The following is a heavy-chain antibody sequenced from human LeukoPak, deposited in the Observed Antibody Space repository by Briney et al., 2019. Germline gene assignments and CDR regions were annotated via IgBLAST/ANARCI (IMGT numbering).Heavy chain of an antibody. J-gene: IGHJ4*02. V-gene: IGHV3-7*01. CDR1: GFTFSSYW. Sequence: TGGSLRLSCAASGFTFSSYWMSWVRQAPGKGLEWVANIKQDGSEKYYVDSVKGRFTISRDNAKNSLYLQMNSLRAEDTAVYYCARDRSRPKGISGYDYPRAGGTFSYFDYWGQGTLVTVSS. D-gene: IGHD5-12*01. CDR3: ARDRSRPKGISGYDYPRAGGTFSYFDY. CDR2: IKQDGSEK.